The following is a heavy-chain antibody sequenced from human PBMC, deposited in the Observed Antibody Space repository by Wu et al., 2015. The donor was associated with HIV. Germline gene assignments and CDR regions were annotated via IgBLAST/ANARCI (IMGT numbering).Heavy chain of an antibody. CDR1: GYTFINSY. CDR2: INPSGGNT. J-gene: IGHJ4*02. V-gene: IGHV1-46*01. CDR3: SRGPDFDY. Sequence: QVQLVQSGAEVRKPGASVTVSCKASGYTFINSYIHWVRQAPGQGLEWMGVINPSGGNTDYAQTFQGRVTMTRDTSTSIVYMRLSRLTSEDTAVYFCSRGPDFDYWGQGTLVIVSS.